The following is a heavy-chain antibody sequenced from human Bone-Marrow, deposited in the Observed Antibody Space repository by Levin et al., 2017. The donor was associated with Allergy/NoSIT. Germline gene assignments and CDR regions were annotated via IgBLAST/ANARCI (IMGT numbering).Heavy chain of an antibody. CDR1: GFTFSSYA. Sequence: GGSLRLSCAASGFTFSSYAMTWVRQSPGKGLEWVSAIMPSGTTKFYADSVKGRFSISRDNSKNLLHLRMSDLRAEDTAVYYCGKWGWRGWSTDVFDIWGQGTTVTVSS. CDR2: IMPSGTTK. CDR3: GKWGWRGWSTDVFDI. J-gene: IGHJ3*02. D-gene: IGHD6-19*01. V-gene: IGHV3-23*01.